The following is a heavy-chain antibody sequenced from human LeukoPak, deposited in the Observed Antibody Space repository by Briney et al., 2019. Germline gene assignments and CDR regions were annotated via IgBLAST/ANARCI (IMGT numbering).Heavy chain of an antibody. CDR3: ASRKWSAS. CDR2: INPNSGGT. CDR1: GYTFTSYG. J-gene: IGHJ4*02. Sequence: ASVKVSCKASGYTFTSYGISWVRQAPGQGLEWMGWINPNSGGTNYAQKFQGRVTMTRDTSISTAYMELSRLRSDDTAVYYCASRKWSASWGQGTLVTVSS. V-gene: IGHV1-2*02. D-gene: IGHD2-15*01.